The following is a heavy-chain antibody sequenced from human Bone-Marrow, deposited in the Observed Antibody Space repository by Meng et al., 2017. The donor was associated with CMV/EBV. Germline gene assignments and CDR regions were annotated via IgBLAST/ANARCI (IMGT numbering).Heavy chain of an antibody. CDR3: ARGYLMDPAMGPHFDY. J-gene: IGHJ4*02. CDR2: INHGGST. Sequence: SETLSLTCAMYDGSFSGYYWTWIRQPPGKGLEWIWEINHGGSTNYNPSLKSRVTISVDTSKNQFSLKLSSVIAADTDVYYCARGYLMDPAMGPHFDYWGQGTLVTVSS. D-gene: IGHD5-18*01. CDR1: DGSFSGYY. V-gene: IGHV4-34*01.